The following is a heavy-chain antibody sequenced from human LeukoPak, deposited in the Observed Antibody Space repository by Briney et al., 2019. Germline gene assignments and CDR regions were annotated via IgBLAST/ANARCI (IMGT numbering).Heavy chain of an antibody. Sequence: GASVKVSCEASGYTFTSYGISWVRQAPGQGLEWMRWLSAYNGNTNYAQKLQGRVTMTTDTSTSTAYMELRSLRSDDTAVYYCARAMVRGVIITSPFDYWGQGTLVTVSS. V-gene: IGHV1-18*01. CDR1: GYTFTSYG. J-gene: IGHJ4*02. D-gene: IGHD3-10*01. CDR2: LSAYNGNT. CDR3: ARAMVRGVIITSPFDY.